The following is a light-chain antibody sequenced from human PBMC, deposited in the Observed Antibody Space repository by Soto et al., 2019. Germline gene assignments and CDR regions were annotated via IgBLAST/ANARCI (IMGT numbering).Light chain of an antibody. CDR2: QDN. CDR1: SGSIDSKY. CDR3: QSYDNNVGV. Sequence: NFMLSQPPSVSESPGKTVTISCTRDSGSIDSKYVQWYQQRPGSAPAILIYQDNQRPSGVPDRFSGSIDSSSSSASLTISGLETEDEADYYCQSYDNNVGVFGGGTKLTVL. J-gene: IGLJ3*02. V-gene: IGLV6-57*04.